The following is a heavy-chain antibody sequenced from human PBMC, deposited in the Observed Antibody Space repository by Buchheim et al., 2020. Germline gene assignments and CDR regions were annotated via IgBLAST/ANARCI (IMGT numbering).Heavy chain of an antibody. D-gene: IGHD1-26*01. CDR1: GFTFSSYW. J-gene: IGHJ4*02. CDR2: ISTDGSTT. Sequence: EVQLVESGGGLVQPGGSLRLSCAASGFTFSSYWMYWVCQVPGKGLVWVSRISTDGSTTTYADSVKGRFTISRDNANNTLYLQMDNLRAEDTAVYYCARGLVGGTAFWGQGT. CDR3: ARGLVGGTAF. V-gene: IGHV3-74*01.